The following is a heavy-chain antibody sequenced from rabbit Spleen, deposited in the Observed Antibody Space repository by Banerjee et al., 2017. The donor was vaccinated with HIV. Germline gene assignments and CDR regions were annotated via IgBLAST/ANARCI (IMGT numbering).Heavy chain of an antibody. V-gene: IGHV1S40*01. Sequence: QQLEESGGDLVKPGASLTLTCTASGFTISGSYYMCWVRQAPGKGLELIACIYTGSSGSTYYASWAKGRFTISKTSSTTVTLQMTSLTAADTATYFCARDLDGVIGWNFGWWGPGTLVTVS. D-gene: IGHD4-1*01. J-gene: IGHJ4*01. CDR1: GFTISGSYY. CDR3: ARDLDGVIGWNFGW. CDR2: IYTGSSGST.